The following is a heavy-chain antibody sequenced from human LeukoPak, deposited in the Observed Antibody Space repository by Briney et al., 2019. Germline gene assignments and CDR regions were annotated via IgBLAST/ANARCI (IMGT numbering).Heavy chain of an antibody. J-gene: IGHJ5*02. V-gene: IGHV4-4*02. D-gene: IGHD2-15*01. CDR1: GASIISTNW. CDR3: ARGPCSGGSCYTANWFDP. CDR2: IYQSGYT. Sequence: PSETLSLTCNVTGASIISTNWWNWVRQPPGKGLEWIGEIYQSGYTKYNPSLKSRVTISVDKSKNQFSLRLNSVTAADTAVYYCARGPCSGGSCYTANWFDPWGQGTLVTVSS.